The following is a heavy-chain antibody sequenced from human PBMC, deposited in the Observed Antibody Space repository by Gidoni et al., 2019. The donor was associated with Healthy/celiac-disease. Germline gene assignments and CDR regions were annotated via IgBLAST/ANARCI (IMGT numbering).Heavy chain of an antibody. D-gene: IGHD6-6*01. V-gene: IGHV3-21*01. Sequence: EVQLVESGGGLVKPGGSLRLSCAASGFTFSSYSMNWVRQAPGKGLEWVSSISSSSSYIYYADSVKGRFTISRDNAKNSLYLQMNSLRAEDTAVYYCARDEASSSSHYYYYGMDVWGQGTTVTVSS. CDR1: GFTFSSYS. CDR2: ISSSSSYI. CDR3: ARDEASSSSHYYYYGMDV. J-gene: IGHJ6*02.